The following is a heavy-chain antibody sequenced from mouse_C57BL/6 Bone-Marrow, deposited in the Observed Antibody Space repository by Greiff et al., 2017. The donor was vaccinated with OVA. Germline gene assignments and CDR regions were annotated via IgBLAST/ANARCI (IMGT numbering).Heavy chain of an antibody. Sequence: VQLQQSGAELARPGASVKLSCKASGYTFTSYGISWVKQRTGQGLEWIGEIYPRSGNTYYNEKFKGKATLTADKSSSTAYMELRSLTSEDSAVYFCAGYDYDGWYFDVWGTGTTVTVSS. D-gene: IGHD2-4*01. CDR2: IYPRSGNT. CDR1: GYTFTSYG. V-gene: IGHV1-81*01. J-gene: IGHJ1*03. CDR3: AGYDYDGWYFDV.